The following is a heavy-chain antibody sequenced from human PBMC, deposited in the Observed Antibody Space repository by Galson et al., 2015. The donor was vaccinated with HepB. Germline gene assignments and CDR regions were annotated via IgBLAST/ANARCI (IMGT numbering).Heavy chain of an antibody. CDR3: ARDSREKIDCSDINCPSFDY. CDR2: IHYSGST. J-gene: IGHJ4*02. V-gene: IGHV4-39*07. D-gene: IGHD2-15*01. Sequence: ETLSLTCTVSGASISSTTYYWGWFRQPPERGLEWIGSIHYSGSTYYSSSLKSRVTISIDRSNNQFSLKLYSVTAADTAVYYCARDSREKIDCSDINCPSFDYWGQGTLATVSS. CDR1: GASISSTTYY.